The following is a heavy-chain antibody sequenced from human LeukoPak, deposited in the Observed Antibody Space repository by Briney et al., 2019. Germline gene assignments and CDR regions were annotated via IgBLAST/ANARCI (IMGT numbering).Heavy chain of an antibody. V-gene: IGHV3-49*03. D-gene: IGHD6-19*01. J-gene: IGHJ4*02. CDR3: TRDRRARSSGWYVPDFDY. Sequence: GESLKISCTTSGFTFGDYAMSWSRQAPGKGLEWVSFIRNKGYGGATEYAASVKGRFTISRDDSKSIAYLQMNSLKTEDTAIYYCTRDRRARSSGWYVPDFDYWGQGALVTVSS. CDR1: GFTFGDYA. CDR2: IRNKGYGGAT.